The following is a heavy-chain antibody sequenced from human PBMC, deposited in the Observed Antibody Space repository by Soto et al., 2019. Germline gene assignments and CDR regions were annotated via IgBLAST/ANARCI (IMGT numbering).Heavy chain of an antibody. Sequence: GGSRRPSCAPSGFSFRTHSMTWVRQTPGRGLEWVSSISGDSHYIFYADSVKGRFTISRDNAKNSLYLQMNSLSAEDTAVYYCLWCTVNSHPYGMDVWGQGAMVTVSS. CDR2: ISGDSHYI. J-gene: IGHJ6*02. CDR1: GFSFRTHS. V-gene: IGHV3-21*01. CDR3: LWCTVNSHPYGMDV. D-gene: IGHD2-21*01.